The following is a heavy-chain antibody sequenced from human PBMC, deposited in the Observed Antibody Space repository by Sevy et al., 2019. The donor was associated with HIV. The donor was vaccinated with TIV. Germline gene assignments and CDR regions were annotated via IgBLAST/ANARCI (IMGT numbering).Heavy chain of an antibody. CDR3: VRGHYYGSGSYDLDY. D-gene: IGHD3-10*01. Sequence: SETLSLTCAVYGGSFSGYYWSWIRQPPGKGLEWIGEINHSGSTNYNPSLKSRVTISVDTSKNQFSLKLSSVTAADTAVYYCVRGHYYGSGSYDLDYWGQGTLVTVSS. V-gene: IGHV4-34*01. CDR1: GGSFSGYY. J-gene: IGHJ4*02. CDR2: INHSGST.